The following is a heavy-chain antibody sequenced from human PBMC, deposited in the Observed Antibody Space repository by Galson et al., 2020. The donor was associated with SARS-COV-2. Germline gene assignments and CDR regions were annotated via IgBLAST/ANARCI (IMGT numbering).Heavy chain of an antibody. CDR1: GYTLTELS. V-gene: IGHV1-24*01. D-gene: IGHD1-26*01. CDR2: FDPEDGET. Sequence: GESLKIPCKVSGYTLTELSLQRVRPAPGKGLEWMGGFDPEDGETIYAQKFQGRVPMTEDTSTDTAYMELSSLRSEDTAVYYCATGAVIVGATGGWFDPWGQGTLVTVSS. CDR3: ATGAVIVGATGGWFDP. J-gene: IGHJ5*02.